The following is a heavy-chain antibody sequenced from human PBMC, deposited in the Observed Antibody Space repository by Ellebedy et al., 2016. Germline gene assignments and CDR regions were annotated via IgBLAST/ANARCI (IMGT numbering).Heavy chain of an antibody. J-gene: IGHJ4*02. CDR2: INTQNGNT. Sequence: ASVKVSCKASRGSNYAITWVRQAPGHGLEWMGWINTQNGNTYYAQKFQGRVTFITDTSTSTAYMELRSLRSDDTAMYYCARRGWDFWSGYLGYWGQGTLVTISS. CDR1: RGSNYA. V-gene: IGHV1-18*01. CDR3: ARRGWDFWSGYLGY. D-gene: IGHD3-3*01.